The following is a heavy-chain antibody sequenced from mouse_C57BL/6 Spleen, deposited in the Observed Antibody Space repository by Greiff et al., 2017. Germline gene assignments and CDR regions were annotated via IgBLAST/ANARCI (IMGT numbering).Heavy chain of an antibody. J-gene: IGHJ4*01. CDR1: GFTFSDYG. CDR2: ISSGSSTI. CDR3: ASIVGYAMDY. V-gene: IGHV5-17*01. Sequence: EVMLVESGGGLVKPGGSLTLSCAASGFTFSDYGMHWVRQAPEKGLEWVAYISSGSSTIYYADTVKGRFTISRDNAKNTLFLQMTSLRSEETALYYCASIVGYAMDYWGQGTSVTVSS.